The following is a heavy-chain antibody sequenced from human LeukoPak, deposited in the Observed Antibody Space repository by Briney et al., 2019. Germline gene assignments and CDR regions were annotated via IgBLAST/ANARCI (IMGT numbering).Heavy chain of an antibody. CDR3: VRGGFGHAMDV. D-gene: IGHD3-10*01. J-gene: IGHJ6*02. CDR1: GFTFSSYW. V-gene: IGHV3-74*01. Sequence: GGSLRLSCAASGFTFSSYWMHWVRQAPGKGLVWVSVINNDGSGTNYADSVKGRSTISRDNAKNTLYLQMTSLGAEDTAVYNCVRGGFGHAMDVWGQGTTVTVSS. CDR2: INNDGSGT.